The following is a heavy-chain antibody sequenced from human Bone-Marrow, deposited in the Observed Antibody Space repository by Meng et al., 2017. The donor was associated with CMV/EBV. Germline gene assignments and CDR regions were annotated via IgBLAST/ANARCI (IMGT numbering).Heavy chain of an antibody. CDR3: AREVGGSYRNYYYYYGMDV. J-gene: IGHJ6*01. Sequence: GSLRLSCAVSGGSISSSNWWSWVRQPPGKGLEWIGEIYHSGSTNYNPSLKSRVTISVDKSKNQFSLKLSSVTAADTAVYYCAREVGGSYRNYYYYYGMDVWGQGPTVTGSS. CDR2: IYHSGST. D-gene: IGHD1-26*01. V-gene: IGHV4-4*02. CDR1: GGSISSSNW.